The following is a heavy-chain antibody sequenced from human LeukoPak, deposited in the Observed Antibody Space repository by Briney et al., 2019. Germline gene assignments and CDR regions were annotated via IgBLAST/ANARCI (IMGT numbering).Heavy chain of an antibody. Sequence: GGSLRLSCAASGFTFSSYAMSWVRQAPGKGLEWVSAISGSGGSTYYADSVKGRFTISRDNSKNTLYLQMNSLRAEDTAVYYCAKGRRAYCGGDCYYGYWGQGTLVTAS. D-gene: IGHD2-21*02. V-gene: IGHV3-23*01. CDR2: ISGSGGST. J-gene: IGHJ4*02. CDR1: GFTFSSYA. CDR3: AKGRRAYCGGDCYYGY.